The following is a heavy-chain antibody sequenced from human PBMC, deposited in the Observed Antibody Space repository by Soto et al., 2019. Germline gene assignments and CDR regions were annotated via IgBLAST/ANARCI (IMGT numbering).Heavy chain of an antibody. CDR2: IYYSGST. Sequence: PSETLSLTCTVSGGSISSYYWSWIRQPPGKGLEWIGYIYYSGSTNYNPSLKSRVTISVDTSKNQFSLKLSSVTAADTAVYYCARSGDGSKWFDPWGQGTLVTVS. CDR3: ARSGDGSKWFDP. D-gene: IGHD2-21*01. V-gene: IGHV4-59*01. J-gene: IGHJ5*02. CDR1: GGSISSYY.